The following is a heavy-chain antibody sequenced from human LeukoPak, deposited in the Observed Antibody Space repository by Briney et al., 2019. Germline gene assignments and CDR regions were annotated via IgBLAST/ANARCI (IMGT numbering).Heavy chain of an antibody. CDR1: GGSISSSSYY. D-gene: IGHD3-3*01. CDR3: ARSYYDFWSGPGDFDY. Sequence: SETLSLTCIVSGGSISSSSYYWGWIRQPPGKGLEWIGSIYYSGSTYYNPSLKSRVTISVDTSKNQFSLKLSSVTAADTAVYYCARSYYDFWSGPGDFDYWGQGTLVTVSS. CDR2: IYYSGST. J-gene: IGHJ4*02. V-gene: IGHV4-39*01.